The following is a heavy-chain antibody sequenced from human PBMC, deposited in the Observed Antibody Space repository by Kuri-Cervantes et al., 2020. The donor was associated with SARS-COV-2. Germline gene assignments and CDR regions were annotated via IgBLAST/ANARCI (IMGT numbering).Heavy chain of an antibody. Sequence: ASVKVSCKASGYTFASYAMNWVRQAPGQGLEWLGWINPNSGGTNYAQKFQGRVTMTRDTSISTAYMELRRLRSDDTAVYYCARGRFICSSISCYRGWFDPWGQGTLVTVSS. V-gene: IGHV1-2*02. CDR2: INPNSGGT. J-gene: IGHJ5*02. D-gene: IGHD2-2*01. CDR3: ARGRFICSSISCYRGWFDP. CDR1: GYTFASYA.